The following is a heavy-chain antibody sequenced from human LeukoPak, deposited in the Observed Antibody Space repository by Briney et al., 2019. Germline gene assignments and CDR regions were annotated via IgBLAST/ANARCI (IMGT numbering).Heavy chain of an antibody. CDR1: GFTFSSYA. J-gene: IGHJ4*02. V-gene: IGHV3-23*01. CDR3: AKDREQWLEPYYFDY. Sequence: GGSLRLSCAASGFTFSSYAMSWVRQAPGKGLEWVSAISGSGGSTYYADSVKGRFTISRDNPKNTLYLQMNSLRAEDTAVYYCAKDREQWLEPYYFDYWGQGTLVTVSS. D-gene: IGHD6-19*01. CDR2: ISGSGGST.